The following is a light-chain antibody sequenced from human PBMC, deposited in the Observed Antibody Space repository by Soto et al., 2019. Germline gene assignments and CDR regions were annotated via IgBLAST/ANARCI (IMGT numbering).Light chain of an antibody. CDR2: DAS. CDR3: QQYNNWPIT. V-gene: IGKV3D-15*01. Sequence: EIVMTQSPATLSVSPGERATLSCRASQSVTSYLAWYQQRPGQAPRLLINDASRRATGIPDRFSGSGSGTDFTLTISRLEPEDFAVYYCQQYNNWPITFGQGTRLEIK. CDR1: QSVTSY. J-gene: IGKJ5*01.